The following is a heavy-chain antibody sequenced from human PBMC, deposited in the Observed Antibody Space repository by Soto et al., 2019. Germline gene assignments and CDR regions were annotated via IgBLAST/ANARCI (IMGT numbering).Heavy chain of an antibody. D-gene: IGHD6-13*01. Sequence: QVQLQESGPGLVKPSGTLSLTCAVSGGSISSSNWWSWVRQPPGKGLEWIGGIAHSVSTNYNPSLKMRVTRSVDKSKKQFALKLRSVTAADTAVYYCAGVGAQQLVLFDYWGQGTLVTVSS. CDR1: GGSISSSNW. J-gene: IGHJ4*02. CDR3: AGVGAQQLVLFDY. V-gene: IGHV4-4*02. CDR2: IAHSVST.